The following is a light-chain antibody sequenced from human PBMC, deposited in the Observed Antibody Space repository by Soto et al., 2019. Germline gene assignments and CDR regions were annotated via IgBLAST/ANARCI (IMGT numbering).Light chain of an antibody. CDR3: QQFSSYPLT. Sequence: EVVLTQSPGTLSLSPGERATLSCRASQSISQSLAWYQQRPGQSPRLLIYDASSRATGIPDRFSGGGSGTDFTLTISRLEPEDFAVYYCQQFSSYPLTFGGGTKVEIK. V-gene: IGKV3-20*01. J-gene: IGKJ4*01. CDR1: QSISQS. CDR2: DAS.